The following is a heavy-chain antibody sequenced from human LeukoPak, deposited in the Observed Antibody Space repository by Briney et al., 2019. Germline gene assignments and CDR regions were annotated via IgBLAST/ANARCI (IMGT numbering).Heavy chain of an antibody. V-gene: IGHV1-18*01. Sequence: GASVKVSCKASGYIFTNYGISWVRQAPGQGLEWVGWISGYNDNAHYAQKLQGRVTMTREASTSTVYMELRSLSSDDTAIYYCARDGNDVMDYCGQGTLVTVSS. CDR2: ISGYNDNA. CDR1: GYIFTNYG. D-gene: IGHD1-1*01. CDR3: ARDGNDVMDY. J-gene: IGHJ4*02.